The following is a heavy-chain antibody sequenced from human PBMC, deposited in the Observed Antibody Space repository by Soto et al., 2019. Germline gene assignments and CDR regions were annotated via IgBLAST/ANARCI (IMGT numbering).Heavy chain of an antibody. V-gene: IGHV1-18*04. CDR3: ARDATRQAAAGGVGEVQH. CDR1: GYTFTSYG. CDR2: ISAYNGNT. D-gene: IGHD6-13*01. J-gene: IGHJ1*01. Sequence: ASVKVSCKASGYTFTSYGISWVRQAPGQGLEWMGWISAYNGNTNYAQNLQGRVTMTTDTSTSTAYMELRSLRSDDTAVYYCARDATRQAAAGGVGEVQHWGQGTLVTVSS.